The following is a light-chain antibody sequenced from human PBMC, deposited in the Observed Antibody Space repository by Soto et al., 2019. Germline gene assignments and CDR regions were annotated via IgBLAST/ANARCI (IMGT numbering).Light chain of an antibody. CDR1: SGDVGGYYY. V-gene: IGLV2-14*01. CDR3: SSYTSSSTLVYV. CDR2: EVS. J-gene: IGLJ1*01. Sequence: QSALTQPASVSGSPGQSITISCTGTSGDVGGYYYVSWYQQLPGKAPKLMIYEVSNRPSGVSNRFSGSKSGNTASLTISGLQAEDEADYYCSSYTSSSTLVYVFGTGTKLTVL.